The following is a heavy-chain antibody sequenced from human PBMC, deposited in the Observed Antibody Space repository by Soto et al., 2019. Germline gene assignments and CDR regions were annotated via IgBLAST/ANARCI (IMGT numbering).Heavy chain of an antibody. D-gene: IGHD6-13*01. J-gene: IGHJ6*02. Sequence: QVQLVQSGAEVKKPGASVKVSCKASGYTFTSYGISWVRQAPGQGLEWMGWISAYNGNTNYAQKLQGRVTMTTDTSTSTAYMELRSLRSDDTAVYYCATGPGGSSSWYGNYYYYGMDVWGQGTTVTVSS. CDR2: ISAYNGNT. CDR3: ATGPGGSSSWYGNYYYYGMDV. V-gene: IGHV1-18*01. CDR1: GYTFTSYG.